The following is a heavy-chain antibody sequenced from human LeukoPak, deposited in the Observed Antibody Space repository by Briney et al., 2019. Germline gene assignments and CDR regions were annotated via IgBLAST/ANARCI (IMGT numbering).Heavy chain of an antibody. D-gene: IGHD3-9*01. Sequence: SETLSLTCTVSGGSISSYYWSWIRQPPGKGLEWIGYIYYSGSTKYNPSLKSRLTISVDTSKTQFSQKLSSVTAADTAVYYCATVVRDDILAGYYIDYWGQGTQVSVPS. J-gene: IGHJ4*02. V-gene: IGHV4-59*13. CDR2: IYYSGST. CDR3: ATVVRDDILAGYYIDY. CDR1: GGSISSYY.